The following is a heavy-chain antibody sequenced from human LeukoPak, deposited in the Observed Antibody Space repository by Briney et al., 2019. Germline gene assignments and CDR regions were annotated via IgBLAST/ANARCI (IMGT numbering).Heavy chain of an antibody. CDR1: GGSFSGYY. D-gene: IGHD1-1*01. CDR2: IYYTGNT. CDR3: ARDRLQLQS. Sequence: SETLSLTCAVYGGSFSGYYWNWIRQPPGKGLEWIGYIYYTGNTNYNPSLKSRVTISVDTSKNQFSLKLSSVAAADTAVYYCARDRLQLQSWGQGTLVTVSS. V-gene: IGHV4-59*01. J-gene: IGHJ5*02.